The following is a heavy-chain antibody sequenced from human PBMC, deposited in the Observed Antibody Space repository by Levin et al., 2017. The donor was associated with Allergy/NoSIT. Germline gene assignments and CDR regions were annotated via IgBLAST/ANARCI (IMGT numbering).Heavy chain of an antibody. CDR1: GGSISSYY. CDR3: ARVTTTGTTFFSGEVWFDP. CDR2: IYYSGST. D-gene: IGHD1-1*01. J-gene: IGHJ5*02. Sequence: SQTLSLTCTVSGGSISSYYWSWIRQPPGKGLEWIGYIYYSGSTNYNPSLKSRVTISVDTSKNQFSLKLSSVTAADTAVYYCARVTTTGTTFFSGEVWFDPWGQGTLVTVSS. V-gene: IGHV4-59*01.